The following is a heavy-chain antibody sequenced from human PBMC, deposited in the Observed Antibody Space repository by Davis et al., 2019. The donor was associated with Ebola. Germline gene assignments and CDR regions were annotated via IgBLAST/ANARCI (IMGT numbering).Heavy chain of an antibody. CDR3: ARDLGMINDY. J-gene: IGHJ4*02. CDR2: IIPIFGTA. Sequence: AASVKVSCKASGGTFSSYAISWVRQAPGQGLEWMGGIIPIFGTANYAQKFQGRVMITADKSTSTAYMELSSLRSEDTAVYYCARDLGMINDYWGQGTLVTVSS. CDR1: GGTFSSYA. D-gene: IGHD3-16*01. V-gene: IGHV1-69*06.